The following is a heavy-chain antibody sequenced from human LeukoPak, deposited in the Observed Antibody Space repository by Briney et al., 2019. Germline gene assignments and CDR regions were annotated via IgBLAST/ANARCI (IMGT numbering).Heavy chain of an antibody. CDR3: AKDIHYDSSGYGLYY. J-gene: IGHJ4*02. CDR1: GFTFGDYA. Sequence: PGRSLRLSCAASGFTFGDYAMHWVRQAPGKGLEWVSGISGNSGSIGYADSVKGRFTISRDNAKNSMYLQMNSLRAEDTALYYCAKDIHYDSSGYGLYYWGEGTLVTVSS. V-gene: IGHV3-9*01. D-gene: IGHD3-22*01. CDR2: ISGNSGSI.